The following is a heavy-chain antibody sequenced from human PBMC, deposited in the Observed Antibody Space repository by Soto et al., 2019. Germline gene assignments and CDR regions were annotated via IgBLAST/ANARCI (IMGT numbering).Heavy chain of an antibody. D-gene: IGHD3-10*01. V-gene: IGHV3-23*01. J-gene: IGHJ4*02. CDR3: AKKVNSGPGSQYFDY. CDR2: FRTSGDGGTT. CDR1: GFTFSSYS. Sequence: GGSLRLSCAASGFTFSSYSMSWVRQAPGKGLEWVSGFRTSGDGGTTYYSDSVKGRFTISRDNSKNMLFLQMNSLRAEDTAIYYCAKKVNSGPGSQYFDYWGQGTLVTVSS.